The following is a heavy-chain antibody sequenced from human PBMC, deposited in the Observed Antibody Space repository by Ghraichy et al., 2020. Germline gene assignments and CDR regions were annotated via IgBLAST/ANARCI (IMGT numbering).Heavy chain of an antibody. V-gene: IGHV3-23*01. CDR3: AKSDCGTIHCRLLDF. CDR1: GLTFSSHA. J-gene: IGHJ4*02. D-gene: IGHD2-21*01. CDR2: ISGSDNNT. Sequence: GGSLRLSCAASGLTFSSHAMSWVHQAPGKGLERVSAISGSDNNTYYADSVKGRFTISRDNSMNMLYLQMSSLRAEDTAVYYCAKSDCGTIHCRLLDFWGQGILVTVSS.